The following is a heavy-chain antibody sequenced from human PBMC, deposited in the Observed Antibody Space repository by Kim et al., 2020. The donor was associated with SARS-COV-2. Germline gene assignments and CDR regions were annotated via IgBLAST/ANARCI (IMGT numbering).Heavy chain of an antibody. Sequence: SGKGRFTNSRDTAKNPLYLQMNSLRAEDTAVYYCASLIAVVGSYYYGMDVWGQGTTVTVSS. V-gene: IGHV3-21*01. J-gene: IGHJ6*02. CDR3: ASLIAVVGSYYYGMDV. D-gene: IGHD6-19*01.